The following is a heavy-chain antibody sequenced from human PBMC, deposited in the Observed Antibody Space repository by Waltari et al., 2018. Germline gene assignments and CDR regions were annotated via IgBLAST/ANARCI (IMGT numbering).Heavy chain of an antibody. D-gene: IGHD3-10*01. CDR1: GYTFSSYD. Sequence: QVHLVQSGAEVKKPGASVKVSCQASGYTFSSYDIHWVRQATGQGLEWMGWMNPNSGNTGYAQKFQNRVTMTRDTSINTAYMELSSLTSEDTAVYYCTRGGAILAYWGQGTPVTVSS. J-gene: IGHJ4*02. CDR2: MNPNSGNT. V-gene: IGHV1-8*01. CDR3: TRGGAILAY.